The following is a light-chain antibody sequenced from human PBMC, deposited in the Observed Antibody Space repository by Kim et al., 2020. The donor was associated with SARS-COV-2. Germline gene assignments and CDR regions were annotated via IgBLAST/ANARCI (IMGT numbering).Light chain of an antibody. CDR1: QDSNNY. V-gene: IGKV1-33*01. CDR3: HQYDDFT. CDR2: DAS. J-gene: IGKJ4*01. Sequence: QDSNNYLNWYQHTPGKVPNLLIYDASNLEKGFPSRFSGSGSGTHFTLTISGLRPEDVGTYYCHQYDDFTFGGGTRVDIK.